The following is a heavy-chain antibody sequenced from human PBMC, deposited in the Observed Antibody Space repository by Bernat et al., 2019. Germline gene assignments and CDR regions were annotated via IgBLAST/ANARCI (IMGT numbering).Heavy chain of an antibody. V-gene: IGHV3-23*04. CDR1: GFTFNSYA. J-gene: IGHJ4*02. CDR3: VKVSAFWGYEDYFDN. D-gene: IGHD3-16*01. CDR2: ISGSGTTT. Sequence: VQLVESGGGVVQPGRSLRLSCAASGFTFNSYAMNWVRQAPGKGLEWVSGISGSGTTTFYADSVKGRFTISRDNSKNSVFLQMNSLRAEDTAVYYCVKVSAFWGYEDYFDNWGQGTLVTVSS.